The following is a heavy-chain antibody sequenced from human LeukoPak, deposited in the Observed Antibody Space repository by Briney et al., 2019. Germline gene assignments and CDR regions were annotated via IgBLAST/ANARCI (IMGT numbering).Heavy chain of an antibody. Sequence: SVKVSCKASGGIFSSYAISWVRQAPGQGVEWMGGIIPIFGTANYAQKFQGRVTITADESTSTAYMELSSLRSEDTAVYYWARSMPAAIGYYFDYWGQGPLVTVSS. J-gene: IGHJ4*02. V-gene: IGHV1-69*13. D-gene: IGHD2-2*01. CDR2: IIPIFGTA. CDR1: GGIFSSYA. CDR3: ARSMPAAIGYYFDY.